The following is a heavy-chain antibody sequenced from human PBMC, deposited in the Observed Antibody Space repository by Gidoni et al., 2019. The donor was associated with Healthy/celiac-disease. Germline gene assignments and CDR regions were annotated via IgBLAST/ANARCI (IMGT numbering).Heavy chain of an antibody. CDR2: ISGSGGST. D-gene: IGHD6-19*01. J-gene: IGHJ6*02. Sequence: EVQLVESGGGLVQPGGSLRPSCAASGFTFSSYAMSSVRQAPGKGLEWVSAISGSGGSTYYADSVKGRFTISRDNSKNTLYLQMNSLRAEDTAVYYCAKASGWGYYYGMDVWGQGTTVTVSS. CDR3: AKASGWGYYYGMDV. V-gene: IGHV3-23*04. CDR1: GFTFSSYA.